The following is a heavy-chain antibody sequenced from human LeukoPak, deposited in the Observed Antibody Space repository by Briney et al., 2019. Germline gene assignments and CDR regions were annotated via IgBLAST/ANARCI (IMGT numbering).Heavy chain of an antibody. CDR3: AREEQLVPPYYYYYMDV. CDR2: IIPIFGTA. J-gene: IGHJ6*03. Sequence: GASVEVSCKASGGTFSSYAISWVRQAPGQGLEWMGRIIPIFGTANYAQKFQGRVTMTTDTSTSTAYMELRSLRSDDTAVYYCAREEQLVPPYYYYYMDVWGKGTTVTVSS. CDR1: GGTFSSYA. V-gene: IGHV1-69*05. D-gene: IGHD6-6*01.